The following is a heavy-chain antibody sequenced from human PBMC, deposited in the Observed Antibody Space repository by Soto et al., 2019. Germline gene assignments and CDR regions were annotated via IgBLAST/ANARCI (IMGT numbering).Heavy chain of an antibody. J-gene: IGHJ4*02. CDR1: GGSISSYY. V-gene: IGHV4-59*01. D-gene: IGHD6-19*01. CDR2: IYYSGSI. Sequence: SETLSLTCTVSGGSISSYYWSWIRQPPGKGLEWIGYIYYSGSINYNPSLKSRVTISVDTSKNQFSLKLSSVTAVDTAVYYCARVARASGWFGVDYWGQGTLVTVSS. CDR3: ARVARASGWFGVDY.